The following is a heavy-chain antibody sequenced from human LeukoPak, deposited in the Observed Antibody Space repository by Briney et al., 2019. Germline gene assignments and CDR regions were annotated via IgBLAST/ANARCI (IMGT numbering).Heavy chain of an antibody. D-gene: IGHD6-13*01. V-gene: IGHV3-15*01. CDR2: IKSKTDGGTT. CDR3: TTEQQLVRFDY. Sequence: GGSLRLSCAASGFIFSNAWMSWVRQAPGKGLEWVGRIKSKTDGGTTDYAAPVKGRFTISRDDSKNTLYLQMNSLKTEDTAVYYCTTEQQLVRFDYWGQGTLVTVSS. CDR1: GFIFSNAW. J-gene: IGHJ4*02.